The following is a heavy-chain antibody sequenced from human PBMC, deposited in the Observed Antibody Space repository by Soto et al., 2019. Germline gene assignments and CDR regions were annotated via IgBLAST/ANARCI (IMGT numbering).Heavy chain of an antibody. D-gene: IGHD5-18*01. J-gene: IGHJ4*02. CDR1: GGTFSSYS. V-gene: IGHV1-18*01. CDR3: ARDVTFIVTAMGEVPYYFDY. Sequence: ASVKVSCKASGGTFSSYSISWVLQAPGQVVEWMGGISPINGNTNYAQKLQGRVTMTTDTSTSTAYMELRSLRSDDTAVYYCARDVTFIVTAMGEVPYYFDYWGQGTLVTVSS. CDR2: ISPINGNT.